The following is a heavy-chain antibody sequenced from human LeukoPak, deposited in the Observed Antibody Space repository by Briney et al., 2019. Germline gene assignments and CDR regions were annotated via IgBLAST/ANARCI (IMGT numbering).Heavy chain of an antibody. Sequence: GASVKVSCKASGYTFTSYYMHWVRQAPGQGLEWMGIINPSGGSTSYAQKFQGRVTMTRDTSTSTGYMELSSLRSEDTAVYYCARSHQYSSGWYYRYYYYGMDVWGQGTTVTVSS. D-gene: IGHD6-19*01. CDR2: INPSGGST. J-gene: IGHJ6*02. CDR1: GYTFTSYY. CDR3: ARSHQYSSGWYYRYYYYGMDV. V-gene: IGHV1-46*01.